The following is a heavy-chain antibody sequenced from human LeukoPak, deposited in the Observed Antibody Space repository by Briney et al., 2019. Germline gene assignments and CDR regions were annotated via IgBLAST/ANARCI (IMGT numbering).Heavy chain of an antibody. Sequence: SETLSLTCTVSGDSIGSYYWSWIRQPAGKGLQWIGRIYTSGSTMYNPSLKGRVTMSVDTSKNQFSLKLHSVTAADTAVYYCARGWSYADYWGQGTLVTVSS. V-gene: IGHV4-4*07. J-gene: IGHJ4*02. D-gene: IGHD3-16*01. CDR3: ARGWSYADY. CDR1: GDSIGSYY. CDR2: IYTSGST.